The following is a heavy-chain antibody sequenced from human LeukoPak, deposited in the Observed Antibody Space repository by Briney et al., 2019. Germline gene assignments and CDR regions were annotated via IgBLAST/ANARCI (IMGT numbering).Heavy chain of an antibody. D-gene: IGHD3-22*01. CDR1: GFTFSDYY. Sequence: PGGSLRLSCAASGFTFSDYYMSRIRQAPGKGLEWVSYISSSGSTIYYADSVKGRFTISRDNAKNSLYLQMNSLRAEDTAVYYCAPYYYNSRAFGHWGQGTLVTVSS. CDR2: ISSSGSTI. CDR3: APYYYNSRAFGH. V-gene: IGHV3-11*04. J-gene: IGHJ4*02.